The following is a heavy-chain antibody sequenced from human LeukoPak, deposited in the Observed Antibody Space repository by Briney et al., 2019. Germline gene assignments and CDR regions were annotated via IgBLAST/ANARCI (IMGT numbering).Heavy chain of an antibody. V-gene: IGHV4-59*01. CDR2: IYYSGTT. CDR3: AREAQAHNFDY. J-gene: IGHJ4*02. CDR1: GGSISSYY. Sequence: SETLSLTCTVSGGSISSYYWNWIRQPPGQGLEWIGYIYYSGTTNYNPSLKSRVSISVDTSKNQFSLNLSSVTAADTAVYYCAREAQAHNFDYWGQGTLVTVSS.